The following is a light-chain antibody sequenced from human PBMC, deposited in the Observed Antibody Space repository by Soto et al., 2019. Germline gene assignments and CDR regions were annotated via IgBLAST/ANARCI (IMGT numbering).Light chain of an antibody. Sequence: QSVLTQPASVSGSPGQSITISCTGTSSDVGAYNYVSWYQQHPGKAPKLMIYEVSNRPSGVSSRFSGSKSGSTASLTISGLQAEDEADYYCSSHTSSSTPYVFGTGTKVTVL. V-gene: IGLV2-14*01. CDR3: SSHTSSSTPYV. CDR1: SSDVGAYNY. CDR2: EVS. J-gene: IGLJ1*01.